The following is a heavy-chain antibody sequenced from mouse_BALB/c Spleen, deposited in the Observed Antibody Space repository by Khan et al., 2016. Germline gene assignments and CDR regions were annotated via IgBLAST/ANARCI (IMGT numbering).Heavy chain of an antibody. J-gene: IGHJ1*01. CDR2: IYPGGGYT. CDR1: GYTFTNYW. CDR3: ARFYYGSSYLYFDV. Sequence: QVQLKQSGAELVRPGTSVKISCKASGYTFTNYWLGWVKQRPGHGLEWIGDIYPGGGYTNYNEKFKGKATLTADTSSSTAYMQLSSLTSEDSAVYFCARFYYGSSYLYFDVWGAGTTVTVSS. V-gene: IGHV1-63*02. D-gene: IGHD1-1*01.